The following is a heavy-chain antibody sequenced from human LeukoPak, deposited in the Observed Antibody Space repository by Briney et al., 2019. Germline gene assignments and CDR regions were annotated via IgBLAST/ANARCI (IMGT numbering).Heavy chain of an antibody. D-gene: IGHD1-20*01. CDR3: AKVGYNWGDFGY. J-gene: IGHJ4*02. Sequence: PGGSLRLSCAASGFTFSRYGMRWVRKAQGKGLERVAVISYDGSNKYYADSVKGRFTISRDNSKNTLYLQMNSLRAEDTAVYYCAKVGYNWGDFGYWGPGTLVTVSS. CDR1: GFTFSRYG. V-gene: IGHV3-30*18. CDR2: ISYDGSNK.